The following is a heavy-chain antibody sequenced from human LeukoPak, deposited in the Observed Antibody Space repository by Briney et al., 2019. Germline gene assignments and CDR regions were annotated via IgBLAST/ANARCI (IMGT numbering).Heavy chain of an antibody. CDR1: GYTFTGYY. CDR2: INPNSGGT. J-gene: IGHJ4*02. Sequence: VASVKVSCKASGYTFTGYYMHWVRQAPGQGLEWMGWINPNSGGTNYAQKFQGRVTMTRDTSISTAYMELSRLRSDDTAVYYCARGSTVLLWFGESDYWGQGTLVTVSS. V-gene: IGHV1-2*02. CDR3: ARGSTVLLWFGESDY. D-gene: IGHD3-10*01.